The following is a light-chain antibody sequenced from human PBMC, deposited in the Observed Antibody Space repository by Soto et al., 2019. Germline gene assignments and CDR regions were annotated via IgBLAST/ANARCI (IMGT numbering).Light chain of an antibody. CDR1: SSDVGGYNF. J-gene: IGLJ3*02. Sequence: QSALTQPPSASGSPGQSVTISCRGTSSDVGGYNFVSWYQHHPGKAPKLMIYEVSVRPSGVPDRFSGSKSGNTASLTVSGLQVEDEADYYCSSYAGSNNLVFGGGTQLTVL. CDR2: EVS. CDR3: SSYAGSNNLV. V-gene: IGLV2-8*01.